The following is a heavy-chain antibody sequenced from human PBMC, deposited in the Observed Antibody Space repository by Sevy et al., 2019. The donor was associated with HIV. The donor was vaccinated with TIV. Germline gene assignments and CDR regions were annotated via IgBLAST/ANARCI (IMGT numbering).Heavy chain of an antibody. CDR1: GYTYTSYG. J-gene: IGHJ4*02. CDR2: ISAYNGNT. CDR3: ARGVVVNDAFDY. Sequence: ASVKVSCKASGYTYTSYGISWVRRAPRQGLEWIGWISAYNGNTNYAQKLQGRVTMTTDTSTSTAYMELRSLRSDDTAVYYCARGVVVNDAFDYWGQGTLVTVSS. D-gene: IGHD3-22*01. V-gene: IGHV1-18*01.